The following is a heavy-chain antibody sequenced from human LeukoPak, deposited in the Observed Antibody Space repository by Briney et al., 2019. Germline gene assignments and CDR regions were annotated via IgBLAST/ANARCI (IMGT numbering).Heavy chain of an antibody. CDR3: ARGYAQMDGSSWYRRTPYYFDY. D-gene: IGHD6-13*01. CDR1: GGSFSGYY. CDR2: INHSGST. Sequence: TSETLSLTCAVYGGSFSGYYWGWIRQPPGKGLEWIGEINHSGSTNYNPSLKSRVTISVDTSKNQFSLKLSSVTAADTAVYYCARGYAQMDGSSWYRRTPYYFDYWGQGTLVTVSS. J-gene: IGHJ4*02. V-gene: IGHV4-34*01.